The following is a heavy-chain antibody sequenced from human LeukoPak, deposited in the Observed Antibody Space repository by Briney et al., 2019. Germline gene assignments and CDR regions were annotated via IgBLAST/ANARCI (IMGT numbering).Heavy chain of an antibody. CDR1: RFTFSSYA. Sequence: GRSLRLSCAASRFTFSSYAMHWVRQAPGKGLEWVAVISYDGSNKYYADSVKGRFTISRDNSKNTLYLQMNSLRAEDTAVYYCATLSSGVFDYWGQGTLVTVSS. D-gene: IGHD6-19*01. CDR2: ISYDGSNK. J-gene: IGHJ4*02. V-gene: IGHV3-30*04. CDR3: ATLSSGVFDY.